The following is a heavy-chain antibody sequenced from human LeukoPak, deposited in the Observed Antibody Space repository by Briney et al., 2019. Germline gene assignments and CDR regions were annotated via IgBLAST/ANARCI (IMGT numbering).Heavy chain of an antibody. V-gene: IGHV6-1*01. Sequence: SQTLSLTCAVSGDTVSSNSVAWNWLRQAPSLGLEWLGRTYYRSKWYSDYAASVKSRITFNSDTSKNQFSLQLNSVTPEDTAVYYCGRDGEAAGTEIAFWGQGTLVTVSS. CDR2: TYYRSKWYS. D-gene: IGHD6-13*01. CDR3: GRDGEAAGTEIAF. CDR1: GDTVSSNSVA. J-gene: IGHJ4*02.